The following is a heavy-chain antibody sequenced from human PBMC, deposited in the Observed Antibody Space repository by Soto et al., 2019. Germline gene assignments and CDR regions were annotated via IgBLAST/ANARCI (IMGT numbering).Heavy chain of an antibody. Sequence: GESLKISCQGSGYNFATHWIGWVRHKAGKGLEWMGIIFPGDAETRYSPSFQGHITISADKSISTAYLRWSCLKASDTGMYYCATPGGFGMDVWGQGTTVTVSS. CDR1: GYNFATHW. J-gene: IGHJ6*02. CDR2: IFPGDAET. CDR3: ATPGGFGMDV. V-gene: IGHV5-51*01. D-gene: IGHD5-12*01.